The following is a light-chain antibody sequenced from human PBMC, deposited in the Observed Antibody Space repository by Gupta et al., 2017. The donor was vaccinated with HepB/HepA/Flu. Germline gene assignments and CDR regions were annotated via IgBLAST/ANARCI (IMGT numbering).Light chain of an antibody. Sequence: DIVMTQTPLSSPVTLGQPASISCRSSESLLHNNGNTYLSWLHQRPGQPPRLLIYKSSNRFSGVPDRFSGSGAGRYFTLKISRVEAEDVGIYYCRQAKQFPRTFGQGTKVEIK. V-gene: IGKV2-24*01. CDR3: RQAKQFPRT. J-gene: IGKJ1*01. CDR2: KSS. CDR1: ESLLHNNGNTY.